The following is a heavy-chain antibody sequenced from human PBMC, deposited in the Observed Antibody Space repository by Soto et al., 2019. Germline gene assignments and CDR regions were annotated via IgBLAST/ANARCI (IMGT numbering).Heavy chain of an antibody. D-gene: IGHD4-17*01. V-gene: IGHV3-30-3*01. CDR3: ARDSLDYGDYPYNWFDP. Sequence: QVQLVESGGGVVQPGRSLRLSCAASGFTFSSYAMHWVRQAPGKGLEWVAVISYDGSNKYYADSVKGRFTISRDNSKNTLYLQMNSLRAEETAVYYCARDSLDYGDYPYNWFDPWGQGTLVTVSS. J-gene: IGHJ5*02. CDR2: ISYDGSNK. CDR1: GFTFSSYA.